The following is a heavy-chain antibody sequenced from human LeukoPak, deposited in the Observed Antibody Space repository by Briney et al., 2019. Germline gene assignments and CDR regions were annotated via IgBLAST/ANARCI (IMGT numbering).Heavy chain of an antibody. Sequence: GASVKVSCKVSGYTLTELSMHWVRQAPGKGLEWMGGFDPEDGETIYAQKFQGRVTMTKDTSTDTAYMELSSLRSEDTVVYYCATNFGYCGGDCYSDAFDIWGQGTMVTVSS. V-gene: IGHV1-24*01. CDR1: GYTLTELS. J-gene: IGHJ3*02. CDR2: FDPEDGET. D-gene: IGHD2-21*01. CDR3: ATNFGYCGGDCYSDAFDI.